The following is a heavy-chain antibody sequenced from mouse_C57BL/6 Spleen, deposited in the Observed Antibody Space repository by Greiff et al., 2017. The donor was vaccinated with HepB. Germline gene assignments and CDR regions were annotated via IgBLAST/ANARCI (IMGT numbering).Heavy chain of an antibody. D-gene: IGHD2-4*01. J-gene: IGHJ4*01. Sequence: EVKLMESGAGLVKPGGSLKLSCAASGFTFSSYAMSWVRQTPEKRLEWVAYISSGGDYIYYADTVKGRFTISRDNARNTLYLQMSSLKSEDTAMYYCTRDRGLRAMDYWGQGTSVTVSS. CDR1: GFTFSSYA. CDR3: TRDRGLRAMDY. CDR2: ISSGGDYI. V-gene: IGHV5-9-1*02.